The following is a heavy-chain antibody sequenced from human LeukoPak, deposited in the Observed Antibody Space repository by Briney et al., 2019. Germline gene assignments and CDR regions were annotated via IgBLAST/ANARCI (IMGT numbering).Heavy chain of an antibody. CDR3: ASDSSTSWNWFDP. CDR2: INPSGGST. J-gene: IGHJ5*02. Sequence: ASVKVSCKASGGTFNSNAFHWVRQAPGQGLEWMGIINPSGGSTSYAQKFQGRVTMTRDTSTSAVYMELSSLRSEDTAVYYCASDSSTSWNWFDPWGQGTLVTVSS. CDR1: GGTFNSNA. D-gene: IGHD2-2*01. V-gene: IGHV1-46*02.